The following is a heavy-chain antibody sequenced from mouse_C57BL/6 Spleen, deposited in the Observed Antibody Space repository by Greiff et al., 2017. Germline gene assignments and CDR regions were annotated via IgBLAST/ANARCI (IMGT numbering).Heavy chain of an antibody. D-gene: IGHD2-3*01. V-gene: IGHV14-4*01. J-gene: IGHJ2*01. Sequence: VQLKQSGAELVRPGASVKLSCTASGFNIKDDYMHWVKQRPEQGLEWIGWIDPENGDTEYASKFQGKATITADTSSNTAYLQLSSLTSEDTAVYYCTLDGYQSSVDYWGQGTTLTVSS. CDR1: GFNIKDDY. CDR3: TLDGYQSSVDY. CDR2: IDPENGDT.